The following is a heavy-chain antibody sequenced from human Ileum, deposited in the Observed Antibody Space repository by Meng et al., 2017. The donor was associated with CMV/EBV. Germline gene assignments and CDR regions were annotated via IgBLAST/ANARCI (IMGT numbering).Heavy chain of an antibody. CDR3: TKNVKGGYCTSTSCFLPGMGV. D-gene: IGHD2-2*01. Sequence: GESLKISCGASGFTFKTHVMNWVRQAPGKGPEWVSSISGSGSNTYYADSVKGRFTISRDNSKNMFYLQMNSLRGEDTAIYYCTKNVKGGYCTSTSCFLPGMGVWGKGTKVTVSS. CDR1: GFTFKTHV. J-gene: IGHJ6*04. CDR2: ISGSGSNT. V-gene: IGHV3-23*01.